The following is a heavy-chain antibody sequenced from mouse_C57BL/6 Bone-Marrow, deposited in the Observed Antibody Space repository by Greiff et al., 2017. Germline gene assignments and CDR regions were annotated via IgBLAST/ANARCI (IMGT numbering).Heavy chain of an antibody. CDR2: INPSNGGT. D-gene: IGHD3-2*01. V-gene: IGHV1-53*01. J-gene: IGHJ2*01. CDR3: ARKWTALGTHY. CDR1: GYTFTSYW. Sequence: VQLQQPGTALVKPGASVKLSCKASGYTFTSYWMHWVKQRPGQGLEWLGNINPSNGGTNYNEKIKSKAKLTVDKSSSTPYMQLSSRTSYDASVSYCARKWTALGTHYWGEGTTLTVSP.